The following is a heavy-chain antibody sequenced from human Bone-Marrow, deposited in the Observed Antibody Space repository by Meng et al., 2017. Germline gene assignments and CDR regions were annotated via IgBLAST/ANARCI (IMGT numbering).Heavy chain of an antibody. Sequence: ASVKVSCKASGYTYTGYYMHWVRQAPGQGLEWMGRINPNSGGTNYAQKFQGRVTMTRDTSISTAYMELSRLRSDDTAVYYCARSSWPETHDYWGQGTLVTVSS. CDR1: GYTYTGYY. J-gene: IGHJ4*02. D-gene: IGHD2-2*01. CDR3: ARSSWPETHDY. V-gene: IGHV1-2*06. CDR2: INPNSGGT.